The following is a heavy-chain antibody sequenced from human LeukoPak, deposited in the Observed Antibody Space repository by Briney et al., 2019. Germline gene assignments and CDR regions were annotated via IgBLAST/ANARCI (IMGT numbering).Heavy chain of an antibody. V-gene: IGHV3-23*01. J-gene: IGHJ4*02. CDR2: ISNTGGST. Sequence: PGGSLRLSCAASGFSFNTCAMSWVRQAPGKGLEWVSAISNTGGSTYYADSVKGRFTISRDKSKNTLSLQMNSLRAEDTAVYYCARVGYDSSGYHHFGCWGQGTLVTVSS. D-gene: IGHD3-22*01. CDR3: ARVGYDSSGYHHFGC. CDR1: GFSFNTCA.